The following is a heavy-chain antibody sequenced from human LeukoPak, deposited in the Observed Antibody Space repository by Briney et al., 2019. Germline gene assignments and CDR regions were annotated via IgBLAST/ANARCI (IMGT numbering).Heavy chain of an antibody. D-gene: IGHD5-12*01. CDR1: GGSFSGYY. J-gene: IGHJ4*02. CDR2: INHSGST. CDR3: ARLDIVATIGFDY. Sequence: SETLSLTCAVYGGSFSGYYWSWIRQPPGKGLEWIGEINHSGSTNYNPSLKSRVTISVDTSKNQFSLKLSSVTAADTAVYYCARLDIVATIGFDYWGQGTLVTVSS. V-gene: IGHV4-34*01.